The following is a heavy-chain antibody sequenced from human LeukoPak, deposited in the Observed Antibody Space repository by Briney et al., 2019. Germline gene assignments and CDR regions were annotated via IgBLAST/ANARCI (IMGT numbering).Heavy chain of an antibody. CDR1: GGTFSSYA. D-gene: IGHD2-2*01. V-gene: IGHV1-69*05. Sequence: SVKVSFKASGGTFSSYAISWVRQAPGQGLEWMGGIIPIFGTADYAQKFQGRVTITTDESTSTAYMELGSLRSEDTAVYYCAGSGLYQLDYWGQGTLVTVSS. J-gene: IGHJ4*02. CDR3: AGSGLYQLDY. CDR2: IIPIFGTA.